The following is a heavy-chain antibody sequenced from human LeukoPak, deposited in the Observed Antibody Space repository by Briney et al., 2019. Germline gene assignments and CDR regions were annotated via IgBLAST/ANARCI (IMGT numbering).Heavy chain of an antibody. V-gene: IGHV3-23*01. CDR3: AKKWGVGTTTLDYCDY. J-gene: IGHJ4*02. CDR2: ISGSAGST. Sequence: GGSLRLSCAASGFTFSNYAMSWVRQAPGKGLEWVSGISGSAGSTYYADSVKGRFTISRDNSKNTLYLQMNSLTGEDTAVYYCAKKWGVGTTTLDYCDYWGQGTLVTVSS. D-gene: IGHD1-26*01. CDR1: GFTFSNYA.